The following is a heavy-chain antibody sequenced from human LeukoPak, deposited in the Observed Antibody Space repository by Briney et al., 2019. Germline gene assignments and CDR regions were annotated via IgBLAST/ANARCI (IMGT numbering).Heavy chain of an antibody. CDR1: GWSSSGYN. J-gene: IGHJ4*02. D-gene: IGHD3-10*01. CDR3: ANMIRGLDY. V-gene: IGHV4-34*01. CDR2: ISHSGST. Sequence: SETLSLSCTVYGWSSSGYNGSWIRQPPGKGLEWIGQISHSGSTYYNPSLKSRATMSVDSSKNQFSLQLTSVTAADTATYYCANMIRGLDYWGQGALVTVSS.